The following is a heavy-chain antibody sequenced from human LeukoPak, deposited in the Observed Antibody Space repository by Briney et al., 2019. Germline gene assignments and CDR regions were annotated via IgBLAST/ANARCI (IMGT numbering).Heavy chain of an antibody. D-gene: IGHD3-9*01. CDR1: GFTFSSYG. V-gene: IGHV3-30*18. J-gene: IGHJ3*02. CDR3: AKLEYDDILTGFSVSADAFHI. CDR2: ISYDGTNK. Sequence: PGRSLRLSCAASGFTFSSYGMHWVRQAPGKGLEWVAVISYDGTNKYYADSVRGRFTISRDNSQNTLYLQMNSLRAEDTAVYYCAKLEYDDILTGFSVSADAFHIWGQGTMVTVSS.